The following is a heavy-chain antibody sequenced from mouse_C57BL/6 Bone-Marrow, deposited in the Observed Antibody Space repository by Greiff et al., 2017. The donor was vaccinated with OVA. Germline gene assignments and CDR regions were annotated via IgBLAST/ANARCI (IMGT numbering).Heavy chain of an antibody. V-gene: IGHV5-17*01. CDR2: ISSGSSTI. J-gene: IGHJ4*01. CDR1: GFTFSDYG. Sequence: EVHLVESGGGLVKPGGSLKLSCAASGFTFSDYGMHWVRQAPEKGLEWVAYISSGSSTIYYADTVKGRFTISRDNAKNTLFLQMTSLRSEDTAMYYCARDYYSRKGYYAMDYWGQGTSVTVSS. D-gene: IGHD2-12*01. CDR3: ARDYYSRKGYYAMDY.